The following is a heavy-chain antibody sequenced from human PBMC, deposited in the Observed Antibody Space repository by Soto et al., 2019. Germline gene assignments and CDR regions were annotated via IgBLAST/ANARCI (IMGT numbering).Heavy chain of an antibody. D-gene: IGHD4-17*01. CDR3: ARFYGDSVGWLDH. CDR2: MNPNSGNT. Sequence: ASVKVSCKASGYTFTSYDINWVRQATGQGLEWMGWMNPNSGNTGYAQKFQGRVTMTRNNSISTAYMELSSLRSEDTAVYYCARFYGDSVGWLDHGGQGTLVTVS. V-gene: IGHV1-8*01. CDR1: GYTFTSYD. J-gene: IGHJ5*02.